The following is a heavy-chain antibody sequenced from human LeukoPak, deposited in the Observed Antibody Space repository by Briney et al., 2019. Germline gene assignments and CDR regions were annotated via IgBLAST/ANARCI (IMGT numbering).Heavy chain of an antibody. CDR2: IRYDGSNK. V-gene: IGHV3-30*02. J-gene: IGHJ4*02. CDR3: AKVSYTYCSGGSCLIDY. CDR1: GFTFSSYG. D-gene: IGHD2-15*01. Sequence: GGSLRLSCAVSGFTFSSYGMHWVRQAPGKGLEWVAFIRYDGSNKYYADSVKGRFTISRDNSKNTLYLQMNSLRAEDTAVYYCAKVSYTYCSGGSCLIDYWGQGTLVTVSS.